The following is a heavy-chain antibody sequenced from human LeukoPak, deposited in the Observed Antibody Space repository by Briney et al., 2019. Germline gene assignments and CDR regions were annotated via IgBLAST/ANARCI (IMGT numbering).Heavy chain of an antibody. CDR2: ISSSSSYI. CDR3: ARDSYSGSYFSDY. J-gene: IGHJ4*02. D-gene: IGHD1-26*01. Sequence: GGSLRLSCAASGFTFSSYSMNWVRQAPGKGLEWVSSISSSSSYIYYADSVKGRFTISRDNAKNPLYLQMNSLRAEDTAVYYCARDSYSGSYFSDYWGQGTLVTVSS. CDR1: GFTFSSYS. V-gene: IGHV3-21*01.